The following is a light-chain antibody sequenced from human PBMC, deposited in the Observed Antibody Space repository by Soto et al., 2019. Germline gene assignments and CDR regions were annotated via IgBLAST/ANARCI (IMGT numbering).Light chain of an antibody. V-gene: IGLV6-57*01. Sequence: NFMLTQPHSVSASSGKTVTISCTRSSGSIGSSYVQWYQQRPGSSPTTVIFEDNQRPTGVPVRFSGSIDSSSNSASLVISGLRTEDEADYYCQSYDTSNPLVFGGGTKVTVL. CDR2: EDN. CDR3: QSYDTSNPLV. J-gene: IGLJ3*02. CDR1: SGSIGSSY.